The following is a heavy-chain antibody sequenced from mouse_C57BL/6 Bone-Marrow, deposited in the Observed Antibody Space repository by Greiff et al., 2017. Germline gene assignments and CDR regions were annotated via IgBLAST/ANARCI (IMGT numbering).Heavy chain of an antibody. CDR1: GYTFTEYT. J-gene: IGHJ2*01. V-gene: IGHV1-62-2*01. CDR3: ARHEEGTGYFDY. D-gene: IGHD4-1*01. Sequence: VKLMESGAELVKPGASVKLSCKASGYTFTEYTIHWVKQRSGQGLEWIGWFYPGSGSIKYNEKFKDKATLTADKSSSTVYMELSRLTSEDSAVYFCARHEEGTGYFDYWGQGTTLTVSS. CDR2: FYPGSGSI.